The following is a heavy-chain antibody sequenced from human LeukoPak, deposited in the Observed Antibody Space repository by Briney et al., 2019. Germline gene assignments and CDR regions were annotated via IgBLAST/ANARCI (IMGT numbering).Heavy chain of an antibody. Sequence: ASVKVSCKASGYTFTSYAMNWVRQAPGQGLEWMGWINTNTGNPTYAQGFTGRFVFSLDTSVSTAYLQICSLKAEDTAVYYCATPGLYCSGGSCPPYHYYGMDVWGKGTTVTVSS. J-gene: IGHJ6*04. D-gene: IGHD2-15*01. CDR3: ATPGLYCSGGSCPPYHYYGMDV. V-gene: IGHV7-4-1*01. CDR1: GYTFTSYA. CDR2: INTNTGNP.